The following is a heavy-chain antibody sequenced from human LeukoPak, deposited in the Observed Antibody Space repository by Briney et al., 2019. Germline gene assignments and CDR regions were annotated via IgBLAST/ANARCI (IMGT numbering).Heavy chain of an antibody. V-gene: IGHV1-18*01. D-gene: IGHD3-10*01. CDR3: ARVYYYGSGKVGWFDP. J-gene: IGHJ5*02. Sequence: ASVRVSCKASGYTFTSYGISWVRQAPGQGLEWMGWISAYNGNTNYAQKLQGRVTMTTDTSTSTAYMELRSLRSDDTAVYYCARVYYYGSGKVGWFDPWGQGTLDTVPT. CDR1: GYTFTSYG. CDR2: ISAYNGNT.